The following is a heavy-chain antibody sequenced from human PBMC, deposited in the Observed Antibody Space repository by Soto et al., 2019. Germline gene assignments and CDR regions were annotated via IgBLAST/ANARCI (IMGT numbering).Heavy chain of an antibody. CDR1: GYTFTSYG. CDR3: AGVWAAAGPFGC. J-gene: IGHJ4*02. Sequence: QVQLVQSGAEVKKPGASVKVSCKASGYTFTSYGISWVRQAPGQGLEWMGWISAYNGNTNYAQKLQGKVTMTTDTPTSTAYMELRSRRSDGTAVYSCAGVWAAAGPFGCWGQGTLVTVSS. V-gene: IGHV1-18*01. D-gene: IGHD3-16*01. CDR2: ISAYNGNT.